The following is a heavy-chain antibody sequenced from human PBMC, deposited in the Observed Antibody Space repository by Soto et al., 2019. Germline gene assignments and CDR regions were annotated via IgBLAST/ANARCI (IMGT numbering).Heavy chain of an antibody. J-gene: IGHJ6*02. D-gene: IGHD6-13*01. CDR1: GLPFSSYS. CDR2: ISSSSSTI. CDR3: ARGGVAAAANLPFYYYYYGMDV. V-gene: IGHV3-48*01. Sequence: PGGSLRLSCAASGLPFSSYSMNWVRQAPGKGLEWVSYISSSSSTIYYADSVKGRFTISRDNAKNSLYLQMNSLRAEGTAVYYCARGGVAAAANLPFYYYYYGMDVWGQGTTVTVSS.